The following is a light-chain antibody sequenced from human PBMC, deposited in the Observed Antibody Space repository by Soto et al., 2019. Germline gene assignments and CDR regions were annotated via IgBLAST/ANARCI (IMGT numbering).Light chain of an antibody. CDR2: KAS. V-gene: IGKV1-5*03. J-gene: IGKJ1*01. Sequence: DIQMTQSPSTLSASVGDRVIITCRASQSIGDWLAWYQQRPGKAPKLLIYKASNLQSGVPSRFSGSGSGTDFTLTISSLQPDDFATYYCQHYDSYSPTWTFGQGTNVDIK. CDR1: QSIGDW. CDR3: QHYDSYSPTWT.